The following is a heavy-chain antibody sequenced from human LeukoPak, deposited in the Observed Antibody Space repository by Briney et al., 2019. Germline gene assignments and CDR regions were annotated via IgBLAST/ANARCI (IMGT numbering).Heavy chain of an antibody. D-gene: IGHD6-13*01. CDR1: GFIFSNYA. J-gene: IGHJ5*02. CDR3: ARAYRSSWYANWFDP. CDR2: IYHSGST. V-gene: IGHV4-38-2*01. Sequence: GSLRLSCATSGFIFSNYAVNWVRQAPGKGLEWIGSIYHSGSTYYNPSLKSRVTISVDTSKNQFSLKLSSVTAADTAVYFCARAYRSSWYANWFDPWGQGTLVTVSS.